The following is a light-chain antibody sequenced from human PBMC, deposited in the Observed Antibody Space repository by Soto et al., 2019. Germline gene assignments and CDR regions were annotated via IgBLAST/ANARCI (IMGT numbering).Light chain of an antibody. CDR3: QQSYSTPIT. V-gene: IGKV1-39*01. CDR1: QSISSY. CDR2: AAS. Sequence: DIQMTRSPSSRSSFVLDIFTMTCLASQSISSYLNWYQQKPGEAPKLLIYAASSLQSGVPSRLTGSGSGTDFTLTISSLQPEDFATYYCQQSYSTPITFGQGTRLEI. J-gene: IGKJ5*01.